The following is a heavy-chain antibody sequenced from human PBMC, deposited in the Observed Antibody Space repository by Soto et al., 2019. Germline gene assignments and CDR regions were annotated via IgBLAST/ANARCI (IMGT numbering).Heavy chain of an antibody. CDR2: ISYDGSNK. CDR3: ATRAVAGTGGAFDI. D-gene: IGHD6-19*01. CDR1: GFTFSSYA. Sequence: QVQLVESGGGVVQPGRSLRLSCAASGFTFSSYAMHWVRQAPGKELEWVAVISYDGSNKYYADSVKGRFTISRDNSKNTLYLQMNSLRAEDTAVYYCATRAVAGTGGAFDIWGQGTMVTVSS. V-gene: IGHV3-30-3*01. J-gene: IGHJ3*02.